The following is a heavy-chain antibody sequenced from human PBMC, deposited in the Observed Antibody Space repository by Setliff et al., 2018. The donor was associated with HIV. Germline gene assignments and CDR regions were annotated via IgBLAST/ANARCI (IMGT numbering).Heavy chain of an antibody. Sequence: ASVKVSCKASGYTFSNYGISWVRQAPGQGLEWMGWISPYNGNTNYVQKLQGRVTITADESTSTAYMELSSLRSEDTAVYYCARVSSFNKIIREAFDIWGQGTLVTVSS. CDR1: GYTFSNYG. J-gene: IGHJ3*02. CDR2: ISPYNGNT. D-gene: IGHD3-10*01. CDR3: ARVSSFNKIIREAFDI. V-gene: IGHV1-18*01.